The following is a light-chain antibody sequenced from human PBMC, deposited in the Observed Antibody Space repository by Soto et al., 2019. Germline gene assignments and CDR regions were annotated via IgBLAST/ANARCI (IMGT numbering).Light chain of an antibody. J-gene: IGLJ1*01. V-gene: IGLV2-14*01. CDR3: SSYTSSFYV. Sequence: QSVLTQPASVSGSPGQSITISCTGTSSDVGAYNYVSWYRQHPGKAPKLMIYEVNNRPSGVSNRFSGSKSGNTASLTISGLQSEDEADYYCSSYTSSFYVFGTGTKLTVL. CDR2: EVN. CDR1: SSDVGAYNY.